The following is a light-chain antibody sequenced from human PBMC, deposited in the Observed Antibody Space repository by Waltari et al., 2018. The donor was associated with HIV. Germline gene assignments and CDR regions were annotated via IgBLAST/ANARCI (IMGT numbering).Light chain of an antibody. J-gene: IGLJ2*01. CDR1: SRDVGGYTF. V-gene: IGLV2-14*03. CDR2: DVT. CDR3: SSYRSNSIL. Sequence: QSALTQPASVSGCPGQSITIPCPGGSRDVGGYTFSSLYQQHPGKAPKLMIYDVTNRPSGISNRFSASKSGSTASLTISGLQAEDEADYYCSSYRSNSILFGGGTKLTVL.